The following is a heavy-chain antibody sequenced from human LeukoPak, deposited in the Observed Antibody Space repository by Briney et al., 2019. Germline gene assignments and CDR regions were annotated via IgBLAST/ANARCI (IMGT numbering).Heavy chain of an antibody. V-gene: IGHV3-23*01. Sequence: GGSLRHSCAASGFTFSSYAMSWVRQAPGKGLEWVSAISGSGGSTYYADSVKGRFTISRDNSKNTLYLQMNSLRAEDTAVYYCAKLYYGDYVPDWFDPWGQGTLVTVSS. D-gene: IGHD4-17*01. CDR3: AKLYYGDYVPDWFDP. J-gene: IGHJ5*02. CDR2: ISGSGGST. CDR1: GFTFSSYA.